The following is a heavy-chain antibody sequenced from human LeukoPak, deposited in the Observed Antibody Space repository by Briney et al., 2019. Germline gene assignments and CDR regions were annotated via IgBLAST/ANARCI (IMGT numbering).Heavy chain of an antibody. CDR2: INPNSGGT. J-gene: IGHJ4*02. D-gene: IGHD3-3*01. CDR1: GYTFTGYY. CDR3: ARSGRGEWLTVDY. V-gene: IGHV1-2*02. Sequence: ASVKVSCKASGYTFTGYYMHWVRQAPGQGLEWMGWINPNSGGTNYAQKLQGRVTMTTDTSTSTAYMELRSLRSDDTAVYYCARSGRGEWLTVDYWGQGTLVTVSS.